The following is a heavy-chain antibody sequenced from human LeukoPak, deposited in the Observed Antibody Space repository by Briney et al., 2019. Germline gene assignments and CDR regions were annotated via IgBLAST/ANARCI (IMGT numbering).Heavy chain of an antibody. CDR2: INPSSGGA. V-gene: IGHV1-2*02. Sequence: SXKXSGYTFTGYYVHWVRQAPGQGLEWMGWINPSSGGANYAQKFQGRVTMTRDTSISTAYMELSRLRSDDTAVYYCADEFGLKWLADWGQGTLVTVSS. CDR1: GYTFTGYY. CDR3: ADEFGLKWLAD. D-gene: IGHD6-19*01. J-gene: IGHJ4*02.